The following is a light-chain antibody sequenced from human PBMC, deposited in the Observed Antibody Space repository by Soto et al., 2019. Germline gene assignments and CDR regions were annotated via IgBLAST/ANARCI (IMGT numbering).Light chain of an antibody. Sequence: VFTQSACTLSLSPGERATLSCRASQSVSSSYLAWYQRKPGQAPRLLIYGASSRATGIPDRFSGSGSGTDFTLTISRLEPEDFAVYYCQQYGSSPLWTFGQGTKVDIK. V-gene: IGKV3-20*01. CDR2: GAS. J-gene: IGKJ1*01. CDR1: QSVSSSY. CDR3: QQYGSSPLWT.